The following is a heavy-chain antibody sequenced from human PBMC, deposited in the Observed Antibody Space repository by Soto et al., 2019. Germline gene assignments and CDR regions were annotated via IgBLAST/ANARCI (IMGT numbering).Heavy chain of an antibody. CDR1: GGTFSSYA. Sequence: VQLVQSGAEVKKPGSSVKVSCKASGGTFSSYAISWVRQAPGQGLEWMGGIIPIFGTANYAQKFQGRVTITADESTSTAYMELSSLRSEDTAVYYCASPRSTYDFWSGYYPFDYWGQGTLVTVSS. V-gene: IGHV1-69*01. CDR2: IIPIFGTA. CDR3: ASPRSTYDFWSGYYPFDY. J-gene: IGHJ4*02. D-gene: IGHD3-3*01.